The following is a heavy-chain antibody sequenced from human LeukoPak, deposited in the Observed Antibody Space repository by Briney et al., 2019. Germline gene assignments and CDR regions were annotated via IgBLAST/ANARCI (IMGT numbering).Heavy chain of an antibody. Sequence: GASVKVSCKASGYTFTGYYMHWVRQAPGQGLEWMGWINPNSGGTNYAQKFQGRVTMTRDTSISTAYMELSSLRSEDTAVYYCARGPLDYGSTYYYMDVWGKGTTVTVSS. CDR2: INPNSGGT. V-gene: IGHV1-2*02. CDR3: ARGPLDYGSTYYYMDV. CDR1: GYTFTGYY. D-gene: IGHD3-10*01. J-gene: IGHJ6*03.